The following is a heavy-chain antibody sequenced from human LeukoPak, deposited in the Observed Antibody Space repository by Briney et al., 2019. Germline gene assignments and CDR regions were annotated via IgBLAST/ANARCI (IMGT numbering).Heavy chain of an antibody. J-gene: IGHJ3*01. D-gene: IGHD4-11*01. Sequence: SETLSLTCAVSGYAISSGYYWGWIRQPPGKGLEWIGSIYHSGTTYSNPSLKGRVTMSVNTSKNQFSLKLSSVTAADTAVYYCARGETTAADRREGDAFDVWGQGTIVTVSS. CDR3: ARGETTAADRREGDAFDV. CDR1: GYAISSGYY. V-gene: IGHV4-38-2*01. CDR2: IYHSGTT.